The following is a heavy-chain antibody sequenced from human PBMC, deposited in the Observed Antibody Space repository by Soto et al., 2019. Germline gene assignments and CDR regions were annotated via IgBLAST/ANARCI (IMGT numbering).Heavy chain of an antibody. D-gene: IGHD3-9*01. Sequence: SENLAIARAVNGGCFGGYSWSWIRQPPGKGLEWSGEINHSGSTNYNPSLKSRVTISVDTAKNRFSLKLSSVTAADTAVYYCAIYNLFRYTRHGLAVRGQGTTVTGS. CDR2: INHSGST. J-gene: IGHJ6*02. CDR1: GGCFGGYS. V-gene: IGHV4-34*01. CDR3: AIYNLFRYTRHGLAV.